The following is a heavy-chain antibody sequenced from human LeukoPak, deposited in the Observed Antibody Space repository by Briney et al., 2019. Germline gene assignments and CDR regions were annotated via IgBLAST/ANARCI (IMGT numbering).Heavy chain of an antibody. CDR2: IYYSGST. V-gene: IGHV4-59*01. CDR1: GGSISSYY. Sequence: SETLSLTCTVSGGSISSYYWSWIRQPPGKGLEWIGYIYYSGSTNYNPSLKSRVTISVDTSKNQFSLKLSSVTAADTAVYYCARVVGAAAGTYSWFDPWGRGTLVTVSS. J-gene: IGHJ5*02. D-gene: IGHD6-13*01. CDR3: ARVVGAAAGTYSWFDP.